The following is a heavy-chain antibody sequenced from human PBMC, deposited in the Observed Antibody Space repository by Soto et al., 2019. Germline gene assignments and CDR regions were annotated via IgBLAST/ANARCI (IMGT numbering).Heavy chain of an antibody. CDR3: ATYRKFFQI. CDR2: IYNSGST. Sequence: SETLSLTCAVSGGYISCGYYSWSWIRQPPGKGLEWIGFIYNSGSTYYNSSLKSRVTISVDRSKNHFFLNLTSVTAADTAVYYCATYRKFFQIWGRGTKVTVSS. CDR1: GGYISCGYYS. V-gene: IGHV4-30-2*01. J-gene: IGHJ3*02.